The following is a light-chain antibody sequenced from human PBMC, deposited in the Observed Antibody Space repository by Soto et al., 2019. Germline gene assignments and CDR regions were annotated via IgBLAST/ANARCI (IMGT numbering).Light chain of an antibody. V-gene: IGLV2-14*01. Sequence: QSALTQPASVSGSPGQSLTISCTGTSSDVGGYNYVSWYQQHPGKAPKLMIYEVSNRPSGVSNRFSGSKSGNTASLTISGLQAEDEADYYCSSYTITSTLYVFGTGTKLTVL. CDR3: SSYTITSTLYV. J-gene: IGLJ1*01. CDR1: SSDVGGYNY. CDR2: EVS.